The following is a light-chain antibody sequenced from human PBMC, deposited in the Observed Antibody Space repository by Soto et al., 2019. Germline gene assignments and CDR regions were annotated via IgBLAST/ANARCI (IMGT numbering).Light chain of an antibody. V-gene: IGKV4-1*01. CDR2: WAF. J-gene: IGKJ2*01. Sequence: DIVMTQSPDSLAVSLGERATINCKSSQSVLFNSNNKTHLAWYQQKPRQPPKLLIYWAFTRESGVPDRFSGSGSGTGTDFTLTISSLQDEDVAVYYCQHYYTAPYTFGQGTRLGIK. CDR3: QHYYTAPYT. CDR1: QSVLFNSNNKTH.